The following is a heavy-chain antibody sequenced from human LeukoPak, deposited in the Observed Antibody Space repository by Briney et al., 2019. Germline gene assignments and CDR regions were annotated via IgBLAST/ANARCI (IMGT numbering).Heavy chain of an antibody. CDR2: IIPMFGTA. CDR3: ARSYYGSGSLGLNWFDP. CDR1: GGTFSSYA. J-gene: IGHJ5*02. D-gene: IGHD3-10*01. Sequence: GASVKVSCKASGGTFSSYAISWVRQAPGQGLEWMGGIIPMFGTANYAQKFQGRVTIIADESTSTVYMELSSLRSEDTAVYYCARSYYGSGSLGLNWFDPWGQGTLVTVSS. V-gene: IGHV1-69*13.